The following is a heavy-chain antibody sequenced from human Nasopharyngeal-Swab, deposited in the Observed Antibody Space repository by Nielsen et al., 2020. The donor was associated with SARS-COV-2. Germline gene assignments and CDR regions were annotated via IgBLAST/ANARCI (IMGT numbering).Heavy chain of an antibody. D-gene: IGHD2-2*01. J-gene: IGHJ6*03. CDR3: AKKGSCSSTSCYYYDYYYMDV. CDR2: ISGSGGST. V-gene: IGHV3-23*01. CDR1: GFTFSSYA. Sequence: GESLKISCAASGFTFSSYAMSWVRQAPGKGLEWVSTISGSGGSTYYADSVKGRFTISRDNSKNTLYLQMTSLRAEDTAVYYCAKKGSCSSTSCYYYDYYYMDVWGIGTTVTVSS.